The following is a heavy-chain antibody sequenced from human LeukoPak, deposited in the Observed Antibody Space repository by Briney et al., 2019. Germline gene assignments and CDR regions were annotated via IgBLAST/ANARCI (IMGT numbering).Heavy chain of an antibody. CDR1: GYTFTSYG. CDR3: ARESTTYYYDSSGKKVNWFDP. D-gene: IGHD3-22*01. Sequence: ASVKVSCKASGYTFTSYGISWVRQAPGQGLEWMGWISAYNGNTNYAQKLQGRVTVTTDTSTSTAYMGLRSLRSDDTAVYYCARESTTYYYDSSGKKVNWFDPWGQGTLVTVSS. CDR2: ISAYNGNT. V-gene: IGHV1-18*01. J-gene: IGHJ5*02.